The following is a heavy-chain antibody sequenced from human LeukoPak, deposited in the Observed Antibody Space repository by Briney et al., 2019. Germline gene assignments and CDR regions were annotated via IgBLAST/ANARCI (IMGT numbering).Heavy chain of an antibody. J-gene: IGHJ5*02. CDR1: GFTFATYA. Sequence: PGGSLRLSCAASGFTFATYAMSWVRQAPGKGLEWVSAITSGLTPHYADSVRGRFSISRDNSKNTVYLQLSSLRAEDTAIYYCAKGAEIDLWGQGTLVTVSS. CDR2: ITSGLTP. CDR3: AKGAEIDL. V-gene: IGHV3-23*01. D-gene: IGHD3-16*01.